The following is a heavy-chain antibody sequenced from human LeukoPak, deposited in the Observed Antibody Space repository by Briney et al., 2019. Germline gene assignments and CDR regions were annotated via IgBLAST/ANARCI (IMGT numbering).Heavy chain of an antibody. Sequence: ASVTLSCKASGYTFTSCYIHCVRQSPGQGLEWMGIINPSGGSTSYAQRFQGRVTMTRDTSTSTIYMELNSLRSEDTAVYYCARDLDSSSWSFCYFDYWGQGPQVTVFS. CDR3: ARDLDSSSWSFCYFDY. J-gene: IGHJ4*02. CDR2: INPSGGST. CDR1: GYTFTSCY. V-gene: IGHV1-46*01. D-gene: IGHD6-13*01.